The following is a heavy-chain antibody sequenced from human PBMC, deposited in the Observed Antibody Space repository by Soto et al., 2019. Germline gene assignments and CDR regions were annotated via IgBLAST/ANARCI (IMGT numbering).Heavy chain of an antibody. CDR2: IYYSGST. CDR1: GGSISSYY. Sequence: QVQLQESGPGLMKPSETLSLTCTVSGGSISSYYWSWIRQPPGKGLEWIGYIYYSGSTNYNPSLKSRVTISVDTSKNQFSLKLSSVTAADTAVYYCARSVLLWFGAENWFDPWGQGTLVTVSS. V-gene: IGHV4-59*01. D-gene: IGHD3-10*01. J-gene: IGHJ5*02. CDR3: ARSVLLWFGAENWFDP.